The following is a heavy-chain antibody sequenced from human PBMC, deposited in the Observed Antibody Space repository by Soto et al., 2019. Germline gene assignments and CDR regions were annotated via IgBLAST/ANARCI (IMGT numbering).Heavy chain of an antibody. CDR1: GYTFTNFA. J-gene: IGHJ6*03. CDR3: ARVWGHYSYYMDV. CDR2: INAGSGNT. Sequence: QVQLVQSGAEVKKPGASVKISCRASGYTFTNFAMHWVRQAPGQSPEWMGLINAGSGNTKYSQTLQGRVTITRDTSASTSYMELSSLRSEDTAVYFCARVWGHYSYYMDVWGKGTTVIVSS. V-gene: IGHV1-3*01. D-gene: IGHD3-16*01.